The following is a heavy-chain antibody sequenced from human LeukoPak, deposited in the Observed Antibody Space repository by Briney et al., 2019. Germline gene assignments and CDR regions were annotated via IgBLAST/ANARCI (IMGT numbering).Heavy chain of an antibody. CDR2: ISYDGSNK. J-gene: IGHJ4*02. V-gene: IGHV3-30-3*01. Sequence: GGSLRLSCAASGFTFSSYAMHWVRQAPGKGLEWVAVISYDGSNKYYADSVKGRFTIPRDNSKNTLYLQMNSLRAEDTAVYYCARTWVGYDSSGSYFDYWGQGTLVTVSS. CDR1: GFTFSSYA. D-gene: IGHD3-22*01. CDR3: ARTWVGYDSSGSYFDY.